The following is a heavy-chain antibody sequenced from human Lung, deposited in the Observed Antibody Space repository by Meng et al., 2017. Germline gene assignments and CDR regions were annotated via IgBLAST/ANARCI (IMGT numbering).Heavy chain of an antibody. CDR2: ISSSSYI. Sequence: GGSLRLSCAASGFTFSSYSMNWVRQAPGKGLEWVSSISSSSYIYYADSVKGRFTISRDNAKNSLYLQMNSLRAEDTAVYYCAREFSSGWYEEDDYWGQGTLVTVSS. V-gene: IGHV3-21*01. CDR1: GFTFSSYS. D-gene: IGHD6-19*01. CDR3: AREFSSGWYEEDDY. J-gene: IGHJ4*02.